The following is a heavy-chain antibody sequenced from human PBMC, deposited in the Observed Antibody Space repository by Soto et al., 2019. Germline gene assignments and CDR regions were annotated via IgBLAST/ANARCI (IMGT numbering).Heavy chain of an antibody. Sequence: EVQLLESGGGLVQPGGSLRLSCAASGFTFSSFAMSWVRQAPGKGLEWVSAISGSGGTTYYADSVKGRFTISRDNSKNTLYLQMNSLRAEDTAVYYCAKQGGGIVATVGYWGLGTLVTVSS. V-gene: IGHV3-23*01. J-gene: IGHJ4*02. CDR2: ISGSGGTT. D-gene: IGHD5-12*01. CDR1: GFTFSSFA. CDR3: AKQGGGIVATVGY.